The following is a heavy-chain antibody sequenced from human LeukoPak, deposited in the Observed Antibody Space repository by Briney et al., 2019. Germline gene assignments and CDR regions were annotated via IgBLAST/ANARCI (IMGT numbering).Heavy chain of an antibody. J-gene: IGHJ4*02. CDR3: ARDSEYGDYYYDSSGYYVGPFDY. D-gene: IGHD3-22*01. CDR1: GGSITSSSYY. Sequence: SETLSLTCTVSGGSITSSSYYWGWIRQPPGTGLEWIGTIYYSGSTYYNPSLKSRVTMSVDTSKNQFSLKLSSVTAADTAAYYCARDSEYGDYYYDSSGYYVGPFDYWGQGTLVTVSS. CDR2: IYYSGST. V-gene: IGHV4-39*07.